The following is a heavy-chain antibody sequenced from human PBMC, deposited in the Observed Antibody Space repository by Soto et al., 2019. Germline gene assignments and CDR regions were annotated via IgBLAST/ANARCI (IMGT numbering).Heavy chain of an antibody. CDR3: ARGVSVFTVTTYIDRYFDL. J-gene: IGHJ2*01. CDR2: IYYSGST. Sequence: PSETLSLTCTVSGGSISSGGYYWSWIRQHPGKGLEWIGYIYYSGSTYYNPSLKSRVTISVDTSKNQFSLKLSSVTAADTAVYYCARGVSVFTVTTYIDRYFDLWGRGTLVTVSS. CDR1: GGSISSGGYY. V-gene: IGHV4-31*03. D-gene: IGHD4-17*01.